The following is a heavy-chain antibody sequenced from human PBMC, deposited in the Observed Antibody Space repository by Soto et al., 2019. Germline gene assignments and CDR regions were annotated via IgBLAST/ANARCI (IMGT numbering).Heavy chain of an antibody. J-gene: IGHJ4*02. D-gene: IGHD3-22*01. V-gene: IGHV4-39*01. Sequence: LQLQESGPGLVKPSETLSLTCTVSGGSISTSSYYWGWIRQPPGKGLEWIGSIYYSGSTYYNPSLQGRVTISVDTSKNQFSLKLSSVTAADTAVYYCARDYDSSGDYWGQGTLVTVSS. CDR2: IYYSGST. CDR3: ARDYDSSGDY. CDR1: GGSISTSSYY.